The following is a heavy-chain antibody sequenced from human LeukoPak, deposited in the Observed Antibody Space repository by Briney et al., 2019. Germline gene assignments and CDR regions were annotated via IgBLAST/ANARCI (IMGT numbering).Heavy chain of an antibody. J-gene: IGHJ4*02. D-gene: IGHD3-9*01. Sequence: GGSLRLSCVASGFTFSSYWMSWVRQAPGKGLEWVANIKQDGSEKYYVDSVKGRFTISRDNAKNSLYLQMNSLRAEDTAVYYCARLYLRYFDWSPFDYWGQGTLVTVSS. CDR3: ARLYLRYFDWSPFDY. CDR1: GFTFSSYW. V-gene: IGHV3-7*01. CDR2: IKQDGSEK.